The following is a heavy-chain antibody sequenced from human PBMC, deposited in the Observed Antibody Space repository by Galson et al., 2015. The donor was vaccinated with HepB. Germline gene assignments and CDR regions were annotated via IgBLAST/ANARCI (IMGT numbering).Heavy chain of an antibody. Sequence: TLSLTCTVSGGSISSGGYYWSWIRQRPGKGLEWIGYIYYSGSTYYTPSLNSRVTISIDTSKNQLSLKLSSATAADTAVYSCASSRDGYLFDYWGQGTLVTVSS. CDR1: GGSISSGGYY. CDR2: IYYSGST. V-gene: IGHV4-31*03. J-gene: IGHJ4*02. CDR3: ASSRDGYLFDY. D-gene: IGHD5-24*01.